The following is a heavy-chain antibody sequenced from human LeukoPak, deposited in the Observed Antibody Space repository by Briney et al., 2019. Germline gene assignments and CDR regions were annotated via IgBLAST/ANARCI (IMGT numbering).Heavy chain of an antibody. D-gene: IGHD2-15*01. V-gene: IGHV4-34*01. J-gene: IGHJ5*02. CDR3: ARHCGDIVVVVAATRDWFDP. CDR2: INHSGST. Sequence: SETLSLTCAVYGGSFSGYYWSWIRQPPGKGLEWIGEINHSGSTNYNPSLKSRVIISVDTSKNQFSLMLSSVTAADTAVYYCARHCGDIVVVVAATRDWFDPWGQGTLVTVSS. CDR1: GGSFSGYY.